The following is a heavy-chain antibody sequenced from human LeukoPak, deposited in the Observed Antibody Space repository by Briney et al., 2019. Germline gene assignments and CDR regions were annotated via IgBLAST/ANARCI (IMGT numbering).Heavy chain of an antibody. CDR2: IIPIFGTA. CDR3: ARGGQLWFRATRLDY. Sequence: SVKVSCKASGYTFTGYYIHWVRQAPGQGLEWMGGIIPIFGTANYAQKFQGRVTITADESTSTAYMELSSLRSEDTAVYYCARGGQLWFRATRLDYWGQGTLVTVSS. V-gene: IGHV1-69*13. J-gene: IGHJ4*02. D-gene: IGHD5-18*01. CDR1: GYTFTGYY.